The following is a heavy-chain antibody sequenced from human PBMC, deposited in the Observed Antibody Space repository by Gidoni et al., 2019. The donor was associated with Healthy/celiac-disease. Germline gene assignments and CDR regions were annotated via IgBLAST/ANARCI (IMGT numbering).Heavy chain of an antibody. D-gene: IGHD4-17*01. Sequence: QVQLVESGGGLVKPGGSLRLSCAASGFPFSDYYMSWIRQAPGKGLEWVSYISSSSSYTNYADSVKGRFTISRDNAKNSLYLQMNSLRAEDTAVYYCARVATVTKGGLDYWGQGTLVTVSS. J-gene: IGHJ4*02. V-gene: IGHV3-11*05. CDR3: ARVATVTKGGLDY. CDR2: ISSSSSYT. CDR1: GFPFSDYY.